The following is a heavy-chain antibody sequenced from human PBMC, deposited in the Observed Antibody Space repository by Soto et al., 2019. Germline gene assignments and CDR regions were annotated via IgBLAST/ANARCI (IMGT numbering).Heavy chain of an antibody. J-gene: IGHJ6*02. CDR2: ISYDGSNK. V-gene: IGHV3-30-3*01. Sequence: GGSLRLSCAASGFTFSSYAMHWVRQAPGKGLEWVAVISYDGSNKYYADSVKGRFTISRDNSKNTLYLQINSLRAEDTAVYYCPAVDFWSGYWELYYYGMDVWGQGTTVTVSS. D-gene: IGHD3-3*01. CDR1: GFTFSSYA. CDR3: PAVDFWSGYWELYYYGMDV.